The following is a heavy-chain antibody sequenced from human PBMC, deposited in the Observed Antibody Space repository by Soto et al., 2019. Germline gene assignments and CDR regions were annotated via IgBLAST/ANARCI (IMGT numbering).Heavy chain of an antibody. CDR3: QCMGWDRRGSDDVFDY. CDR2: ISGYNGNT. D-gene: IGHD3-22*01. J-gene: IGHJ4*02. CDR1: GYTFTSYG. Sequence: QVQLVQSGAEVKKPGASVKVSCKASGYTFTSYGISWVRQAPGQGLEWMGWISGYNGNTSYARMLQGRVTMTTDTSSGTAYMERRTLRFLGTAVCDCQCMGWDRRGSDDVFDYWGQGTLVTVS. V-gene: IGHV1-18*01.